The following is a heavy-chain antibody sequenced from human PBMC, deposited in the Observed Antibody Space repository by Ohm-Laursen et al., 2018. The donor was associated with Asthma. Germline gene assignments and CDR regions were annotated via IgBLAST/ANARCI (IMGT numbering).Heavy chain of an antibody. CDR3: STHFFYALGTNH. J-gene: IGHJ5*02. CDR1: GLQFRHAW. V-gene: IGHV3-15*01. D-gene: IGHD2/OR15-2a*01. CDR2: IKTKDEGETT. Sequence: SLRLSCTASGLQFRHAWMIWVRQSPGKGLEWVGLIKTKDEGETTDYNEPVKGRFSISRDDSKNTLDLQMNSLKTEDTGSYYCSTHFFYALGTNHWGQGTLVTVSS.